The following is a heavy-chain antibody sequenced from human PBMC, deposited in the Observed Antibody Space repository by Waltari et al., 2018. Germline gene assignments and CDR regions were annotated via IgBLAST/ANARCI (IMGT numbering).Heavy chain of an antibody. J-gene: IGHJ4*02. Sequence: QVQLQQWGAGLLKPSETLSLTCAVYGGSFSGYYWSWIRQPPGKGLEWIGEINHSGSTNYNPSLKSRVTISVDTSKNQFSLKLSSATAADTAVYYCARGPLFIAAAANPIRPGFDYWGQGTLVTVSS. CDR1: GGSFSGYY. CDR2: INHSGST. CDR3: ARGPLFIAAAANPIRPGFDY. V-gene: IGHV4-34*01. D-gene: IGHD6-13*01.